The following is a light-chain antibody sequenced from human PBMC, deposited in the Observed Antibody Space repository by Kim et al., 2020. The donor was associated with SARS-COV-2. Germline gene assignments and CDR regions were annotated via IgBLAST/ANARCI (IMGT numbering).Light chain of an antibody. CDR1: QSVSSSY. CDR3: QQDYNLPPLT. CDR2: GAS. J-gene: IGKJ4*01. V-gene: IGKV3D-7*01. Sequence: PGERVTLSCRASQSVSSSYLTWYQQKPGQAPRLLIYGASTWATGIPARFSGSGSGTDFTLTISSLQPEDFAVYYCQQDYNLPPLTFGGGTKVDIK.